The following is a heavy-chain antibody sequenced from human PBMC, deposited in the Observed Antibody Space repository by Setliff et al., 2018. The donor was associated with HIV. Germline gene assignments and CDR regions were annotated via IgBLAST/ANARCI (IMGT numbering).Heavy chain of an antibody. CDR2: IYTSGST. D-gene: IGHD3-3*01. J-gene: IGHJ6*03. CDR1: GGSISSHY. V-gene: IGHV4-4*08. CDR3: ARCYYNFWSGYPLDYMDV. Sequence: SETLSLTCTVSGGSISSHYWSWIRQPPGKGLEWIGHIYTSGSTNYNPSLKSRVTMSVDTSKNQFSLKLSSVTAADTAVYYCARCYYNFWSGYPLDYMDVWGKGATVTVSS.